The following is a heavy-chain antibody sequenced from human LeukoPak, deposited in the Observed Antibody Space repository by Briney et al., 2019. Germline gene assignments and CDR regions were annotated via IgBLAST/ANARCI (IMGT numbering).Heavy chain of an antibody. V-gene: IGHV3-30-3*01. D-gene: IGHD4-17*01. CDR2: ISYDGSNK. CDR1: GFTFSSYA. Sequence: GRSLRLSCAASGFTFSSYAMHWVRQAPGKGLEWVAVISYDGSNKNYADSVKGRFTISRDNSKNTLYLQMNSLRAEDTAVYYCAREEGLTVTIDYWGQGTLVTVSS. J-gene: IGHJ4*02. CDR3: AREEGLTVTIDY.